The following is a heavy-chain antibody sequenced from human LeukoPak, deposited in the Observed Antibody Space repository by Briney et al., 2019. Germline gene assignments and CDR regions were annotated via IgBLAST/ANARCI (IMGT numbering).Heavy chain of an antibody. J-gene: IGHJ6*03. CDR3: ARGRMAARPRFYYYYYMDV. CDR1: GGSFSGYY. V-gene: IGHV4-34*01. CDR2: INHSGST. D-gene: IGHD6-6*01. Sequence: PSETLSLTCAVYGGSFSGYYWSWIRQPPGKGLEWIGEINHSGSTNYNPSLKSRVTISVDTSKNQFSLKLSSVTAADTAVYYCARGRMAARPRFYYYYYMDVWGKGTTVTVSS.